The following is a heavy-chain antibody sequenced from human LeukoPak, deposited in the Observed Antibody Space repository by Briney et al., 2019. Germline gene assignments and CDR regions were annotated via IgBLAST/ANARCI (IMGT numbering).Heavy chain of an antibody. D-gene: IGHD1-1*01. CDR2: ISYSGGTT. J-gene: IGHJ3*02. CDR3: AKGGQMMVEVARRGAFDI. CDR1: GFTFSSYA. V-gene: IGHV3-23*01. Sequence: GASLRLSCAASGFTFSSYAVSWVRQAPGKGLEWVSGISYSGGTTYYADSVKGRFTISRDNSKNTLYLQMNSPRAEDTAVYYCAKGGQMMVEVARRGAFDIWGQGTMVTVSS.